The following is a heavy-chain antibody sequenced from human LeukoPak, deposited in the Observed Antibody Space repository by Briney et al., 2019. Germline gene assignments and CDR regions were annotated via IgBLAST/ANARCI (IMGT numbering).Heavy chain of an antibody. CDR2: IWYDGSNK. V-gene: IGHV3-33*01. D-gene: IGHD6-19*01. J-gene: IGHJ4*02. CDR3: ARSGIAVAGYDY. CDR1: GFTFSRYG. Sequence: GGSLRLSCAASGFTFSRYGMHWVRQAPGKGLEWVAVIWYDGSNKYYADSVKGRFTISRDNSKNTLYLQMNSLRAEDTAVYYCARSGIAVAGYDYWGQGTLVTVSS.